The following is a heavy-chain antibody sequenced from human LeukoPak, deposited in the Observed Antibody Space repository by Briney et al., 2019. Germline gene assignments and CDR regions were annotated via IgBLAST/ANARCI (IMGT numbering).Heavy chain of an antibody. D-gene: IGHD2-15*01. CDR1: GPTVSTRH. CDR3: AGKYCSGGYCYWVDDY. V-gene: IGHV3-53*01. Sequence: GRSLRLSCAASGPTVSTRHMSCVRHAPRKGLEWVSQIYTEGSTNYADPGKGRFTISKNNSKNTLYLQSKSMRAEDRPVYYSAGKYCSGGYCYWVDDYWGQGTLVTVSS. CDR2: IYTEGST. J-gene: IGHJ4*02.